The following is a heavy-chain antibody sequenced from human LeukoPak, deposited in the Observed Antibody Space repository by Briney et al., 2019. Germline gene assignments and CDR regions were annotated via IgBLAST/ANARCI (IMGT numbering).Heavy chain of an antibody. CDR1: GFTFSSYS. CDR2: ISSSSSYI. CDR3: ARDKDGDYLLDY. V-gene: IGHV3-21*01. J-gene: IGHJ4*02. Sequence: GGSLRLSCAASGFTFSSYSMNWVRQAPGKGLEWVSSISSSSSYIYYADSVKGRFTISRDNAKNSLYLQMNSLRAEDTAVYYCARDKDGDYLLDYWGQGTLVTVSS. D-gene: IGHD4-17*01.